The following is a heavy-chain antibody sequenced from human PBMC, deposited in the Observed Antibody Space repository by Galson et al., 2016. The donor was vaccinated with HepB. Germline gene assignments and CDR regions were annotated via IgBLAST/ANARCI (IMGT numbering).Heavy chain of an antibody. D-gene: IGHD3-10*01. J-gene: IGHJ5*02. Sequence: SETLSLTCGVYGATFSDYYWSWIRQPPGKGLEWIGDINHSGSTNHNPSLESRVTMSVDTSKNQFSLKLNSVTAADTAVYYCARGPPFLRRPLSRGVIYNWLDPWGQGTLVTVSS. CDR2: INHSGST. V-gene: IGHV4-34*01. CDR1: GATFSDYY. CDR3: ARGPPFLRRPLSRGVIYNWLDP.